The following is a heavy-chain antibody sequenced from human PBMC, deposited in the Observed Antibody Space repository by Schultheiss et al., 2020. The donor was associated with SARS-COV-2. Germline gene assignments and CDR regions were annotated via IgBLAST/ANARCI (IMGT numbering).Heavy chain of an antibody. CDR1: SGSLIPYY. J-gene: IGHJ3*02. D-gene: IGHD4/OR15-4a*01. Sequence: SETLSLTCTVSSGSLIPYYWTWIRQPPGKGLEQMGNIYYTGSPSYNPSLKSRVTFSLDTSKKQFSLRLNSVTAADTAVYYCARDQDYGRNAFDIWGQGTMVTVSS. CDR2: IYYTGSP. V-gene: IGHV4-59*01. CDR3: ARDQDYGRNAFDI.